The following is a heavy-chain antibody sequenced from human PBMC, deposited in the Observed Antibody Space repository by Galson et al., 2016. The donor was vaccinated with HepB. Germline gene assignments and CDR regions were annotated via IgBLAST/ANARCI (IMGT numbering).Heavy chain of an antibody. Sequence: SVKVSCKASGDTFSTFTFTWVRQAPGQGLEWMGRIIPFLGLTNYAQKFQGRATISADKSTKTAYMELISLRFEDSAVYYCATARGSSHPIDHWGQGTLLTVSS. V-gene: IGHV1-69*10. CDR1: GDTFSTFT. CDR3: ATARGSSHPIDH. CDR2: IIPFLGLT. J-gene: IGHJ4*02. D-gene: IGHD6-13*01.